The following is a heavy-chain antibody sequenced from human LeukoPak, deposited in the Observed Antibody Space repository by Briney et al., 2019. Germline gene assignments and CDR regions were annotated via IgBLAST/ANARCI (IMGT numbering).Heavy chain of an antibody. D-gene: IGHD3-9*01. CDR1: GGTFSSYA. V-gene: IGHV1-69*06. CDR3: ARASIPFEVRYYYMDV. CDR2: IIPIFGTA. Sequence: ASVKVSCKASGGTFSSYAISWVRQAPGQGLEWMGGIIPIFGTANYAQKFQGRVTITADKSTSTAYMELSSLRSEDTAVYYCARASIPFEVRYYYMDVWGKGTTVTISS. J-gene: IGHJ6*03.